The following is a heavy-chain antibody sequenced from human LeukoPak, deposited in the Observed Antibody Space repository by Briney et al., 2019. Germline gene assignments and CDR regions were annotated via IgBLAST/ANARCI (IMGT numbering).Heavy chain of an antibody. CDR3: AGETTDRYSGSFALTR. CDR2: IKEDGSEQ. Sequence: AGSLRLSRAPPGFSFRSFWINWVRQAPGKGLEWVANIKEDGSEQYYVDSVKGRFTISRDNAKNSLFLQMNSLWAEDTGVYYCAGETTDRYSGSFALTRWGQGTLVTVSS. V-gene: IGHV3-7*03. CDR1: GFSFRSFW. D-gene: IGHD1-26*01. J-gene: IGHJ4*02.